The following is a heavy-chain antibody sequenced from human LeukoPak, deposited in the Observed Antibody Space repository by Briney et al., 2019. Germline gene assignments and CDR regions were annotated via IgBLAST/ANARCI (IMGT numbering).Heavy chain of an antibody. Sequence: GGSLRLSCAASGFTFSSYEMNWVRQAPGKGLEWVSYISSSGSTIYYADSVNGRFTISRDNAKNSLYLQMNSLRAEDTAVYYCAREYANWFDPWGQGTLVTVSS. CDR1: GFTFSSYE. V-gene: IGHV3-48*03. CDR3: AREYANWFDP. CDR2: ISSSGSTI. J-gene: IGHJ5*02.